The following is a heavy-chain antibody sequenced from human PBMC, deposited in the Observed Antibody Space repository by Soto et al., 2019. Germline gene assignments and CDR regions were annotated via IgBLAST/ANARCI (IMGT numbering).Heavy chain of an antibody. Sequence: QVQLVESGGGVVLSGRSLRLSCAASGFTFSIYGMHWVRQAPGKGLEWVAVIWYDGSNKYYADSVKGRFTISRDNSKNPLYLQMNSLRAEDTAVYYCASNHPVYWGQGTLVTVSS. V-gene: IGHV3-33*01. J-gene: IGHJ4*02. CDR2: IWYDGSNK. CDR1: GFTFSIYG. CDR3: ASNHPVY.